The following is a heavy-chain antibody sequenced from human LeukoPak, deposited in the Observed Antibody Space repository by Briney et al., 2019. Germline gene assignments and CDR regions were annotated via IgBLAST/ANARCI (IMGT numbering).Heavy chain of an antibody. J-gene: IGHJ4*02. Sequence: SVKVSCKASGDTFSSYAIDWVRQAPGRGLEWMGRIIPILDIPNYAQKFQGRVTVTADKSTSTAYMELSSLRSEDTAVYYCARATAAVIFFDQWGQGTLVTVSS. CDR1: GDTFSSYA. CDR2: IIPILDIP. CDR3: ARATAAVIFFDQ. V-gene: IGHV1-69*04. D-gene: IGHD6-13*01.